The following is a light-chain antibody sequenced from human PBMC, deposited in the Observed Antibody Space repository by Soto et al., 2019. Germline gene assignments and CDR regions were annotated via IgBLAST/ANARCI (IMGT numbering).Light chain of an antibody. J-gene: IGKJ4*01. V-gene: IGKV3D-20*02. Sequence: EIVLSQSQGTLSLSPLEGAALXWKASQSVSSSSLAWYQQNPGQAPRLLIYGASSRVTGIPDRFSGSGSGTDFTLTISSLEPEDFAVYYCQQRSNWPLTFGGGTKVDIK. CDR1: QSVSSSS. CDR2: GAS. CDR3: QQRSNWPLT.